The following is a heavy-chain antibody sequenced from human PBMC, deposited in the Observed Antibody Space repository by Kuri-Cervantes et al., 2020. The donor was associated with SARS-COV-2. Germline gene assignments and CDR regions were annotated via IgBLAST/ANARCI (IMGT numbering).Heavy chain of an antibody. CDR1: GFTFSSYS. Sequence: LSLTCAASGFTFSSYSMNWVRQAPGKGLEWVSYISSSSTIYYADSVKGRFTISRDNSKNTLYLQMNSLRAEDTAVYYCAREKLGIGAFDIWGQGTMVTVSS. J-gene: IGHJ3*02. V-gene: IGHV3-48*01. CDR3: AREKLGIGAFDI. CDR2: ISSSSTI. D-gene: IGHD7-27*01.